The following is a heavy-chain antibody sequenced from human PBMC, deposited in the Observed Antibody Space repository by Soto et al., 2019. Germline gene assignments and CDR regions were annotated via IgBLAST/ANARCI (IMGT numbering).Heavy chain of an antibody. V-gene: IGHV4-31*11. CDR3: ARLGIVATTTYYFDY. J-gene: IGHJ4*02. CDR1: GGSFSGYY. Sequence: SETLSLTCAVYGGSFSGYYWSWIRQHPGKGLEWIGYIYYSGSTYYNPSLKSRVTISVDTSKNQFSLKLSSVTAADTAVYYCARLGIVATTTYYFDYWGQGTLVTVSS. CDR2: IYYSGST. D-gene: IGHD5-12*01.